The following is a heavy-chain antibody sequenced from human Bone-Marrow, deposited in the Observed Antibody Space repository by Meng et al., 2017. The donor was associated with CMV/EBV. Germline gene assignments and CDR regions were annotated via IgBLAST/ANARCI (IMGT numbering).Heavy chain of an antibody. CDR2: IIPICGTA. CDR1: GASFSSYA. Sequence: SGASFSSYAICWVRQAPGQGLEWMGGIIPICGTANYAQKFQGRVTITTDESTSTAYMELSSLRSEDTAVYYCARGSCYNWNHGWFDPWGQGTLVTVSS. J-gene: IGHJ5*02. CDR3: ARGSCYNWNHGWFDP. V-gene: IGHV1-69*05. D-gene: IGHD1-14*01.